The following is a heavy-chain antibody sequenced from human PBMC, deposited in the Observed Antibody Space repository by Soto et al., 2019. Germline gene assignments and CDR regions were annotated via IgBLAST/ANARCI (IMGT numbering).Heavy chain of an antibody. CDR3: AKDRSSGWYRPAAFDY. Sequence: PGGSLRLSCAASGFTFGSHAMSWVRQAPGKGLEWVSAISGSGGSTNYADSVKGRFTISRDNSKNTVYLQMSSLRVDDTAVYYCAKDRSSGWYRPAAFDYWGQGILVTVSS. D-gene: IGHD6-19*01. CDR2: ISGSGGST. J-gene: IGHJ4*02. V-gene: IGHV3-23*01. CDR1: GFTFGSHA.